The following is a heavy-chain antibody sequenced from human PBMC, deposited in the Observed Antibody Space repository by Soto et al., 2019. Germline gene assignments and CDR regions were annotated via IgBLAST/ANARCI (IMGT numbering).Heavy chain of an antibody. CDR2: IGSKGSST. CDR3: VKDRRSQPTRPFDY. D-gene: IGHD5-18*01. Sequence: PGGSLRLSCSASGFTFSNFAIHWVRQAPGKELEYLSGIGSKGSSTYYADSVNGRFSISRDNSKNTLYLHMTSLRVDDTAVYYCVKDRRSQPTRPFDYWGQGTLVTVSS. V-gene: IGHV3-64D*06. J-gene: IGHJ4*02. CDR1: GFTFSNFA.